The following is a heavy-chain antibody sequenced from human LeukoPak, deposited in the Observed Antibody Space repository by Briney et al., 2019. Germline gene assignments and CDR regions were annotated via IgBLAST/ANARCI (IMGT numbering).Heavy chain of an antibody. CDR2: INHSGST. D-gene: IGHD6-13*01. J-gene: IGHJ4*02. V-gene: IGHV4-34*01. CDR3: ARETRGIAFDY. CDR1: GGSFSGYY. Sequence: PSETLSLTCAVYGGSFSGYYWSWIRQPPGKGLEWIGEINHSGSTNYNPSLKSRVTISVDTSKNQFSLKLSSVTAADTAVYYCARETRGIAFDYWGQGTLVTVSS.